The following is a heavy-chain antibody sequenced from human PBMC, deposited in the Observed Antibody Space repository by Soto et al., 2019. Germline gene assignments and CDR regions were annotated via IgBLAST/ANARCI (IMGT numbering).Heavy chain of an antibody. CDR3: ARVQYCGGDCYRDY. CDR2: IIPIFGTA. D-gene: IGHD2-21*02. Sequence: QVQLVXSXXXXXKPGSSVKVSCKXXGGTFSSYAISWVRXAPGQGLEWMGGIIPIFGTANYAQKFQGRVTITADKSTSTAYMELSSLRSEDTAVYYCARVQYCGGDCYRDYWGQGTLVTVSS. J-gene: IGHJ4*02. V-gene: IGHV1-69*06. CDR1: GGTFSSYA.